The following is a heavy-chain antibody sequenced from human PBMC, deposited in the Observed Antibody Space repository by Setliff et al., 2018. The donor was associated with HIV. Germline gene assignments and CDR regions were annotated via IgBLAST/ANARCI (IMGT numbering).Heavy chain of an antibody. D-gene: IGHD2-2*01. J-gene: IGHJ4*02. CDR2: IYSNGRT. Sequence: PSETLSLTCTVSGGSITSGSYYWSWIRQPAGKGLEWIGRIYSNGRTTHNPSLKSRVTISRDTSENQFSLRLRSVTAADTAVYYCAVDPTSDNSWGYFDRWGQGTLVTVSS. V-gene: IGHV4-61*02. CDR1: GGSITSGSYY. CDR3: AVDPTSDNSWGYFDR.